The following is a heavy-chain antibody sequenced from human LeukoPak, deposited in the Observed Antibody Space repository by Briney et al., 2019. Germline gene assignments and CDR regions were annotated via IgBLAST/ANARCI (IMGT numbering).Heavy chain of an antibody. J-gene: IGHJ4*02. CDR3: ARDNGLGTVTNY. V-gene: IGHV1-2*02. CDR1: GYTFTGYY. Sequence: ASMKVSCKASGYTFTGYYMHWVRQAPGQGLEWMGWINPNSGGTNYAQKFQGRVTMTRDTSISTAYMELSRLRSDDTAVYYCARDNGLGTVTNYWGQGTLVTVSS. CDR2: INPNSGGT. D-gene: IGHD4-17*01.